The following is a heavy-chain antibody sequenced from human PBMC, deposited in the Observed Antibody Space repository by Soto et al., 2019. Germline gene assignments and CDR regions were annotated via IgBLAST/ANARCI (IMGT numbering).Heavy chain of an antibody. Sequence: TGGSLRLSCASSGFTFSSYSMNWVRQAPGKGLEWVSSISSSSSYIYYADSVKGRFTISRDNAKNTLYLQMNSLRAEDTAVYYCAKARCTTSNCYVPDYWGQGTLVTVSS. J-gene: IGHJ4*02. V-gene: IGHV3-21*04. CDR1: GFTFSSYS. CDR3: AKARCTTSNCYVPDY. CDR2: ISSSSSYI. D-gene: IGHD2-8*01.